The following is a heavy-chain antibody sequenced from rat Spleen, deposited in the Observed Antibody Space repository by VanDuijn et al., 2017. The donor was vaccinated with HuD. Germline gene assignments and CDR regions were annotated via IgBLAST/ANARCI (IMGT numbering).Heavy chain of an antibody. CDR2: ISTGGGNT. CDR1: GFTFSNYY. CDR3: ARSLLQWYYFDY. J-gene: IGHJ2*01. V-gene: IGHV5-25*01. D-gene: IGHD1-1*01. Sequence: EVQLVESGGDLVQPGRSLKLSCAASGFTFSNYYMAWVRQAPTKGLEWVASISTGGGNTYYRDSVKGRFTISRDNAKSTLYLQMDSLRSEDTATYYCARSLLQWYYFDYWGQGVMVTVSS.